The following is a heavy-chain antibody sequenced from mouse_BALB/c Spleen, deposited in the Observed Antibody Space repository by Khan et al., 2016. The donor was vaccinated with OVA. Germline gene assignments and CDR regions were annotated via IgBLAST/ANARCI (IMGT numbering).Heavy chain of an antibody. CDR3: VRDGAYHRNDGWFAY. Sequence: QVQLKQSGAELARPGASVKMSCKASGYTFTSYTIPWIKLRPGKGLEWMGFINPSNGYTNYNQKFKDKATLIADKSSTPVYVQLSSLTSYESAVYNCVRDGAYHRNDGWFAYWGQGTLVTVSA. J-gene: IGHJ3*01. D-gene: IGHD2-14*01. CDR2: INPSNGYT. V-gene: IGHV1-4*01. CDR1: GYTFTSYT.